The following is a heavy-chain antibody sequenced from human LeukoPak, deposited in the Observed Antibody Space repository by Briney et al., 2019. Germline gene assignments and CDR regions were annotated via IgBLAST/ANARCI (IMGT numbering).Heavy chain of an antibody. V-gene: IGHV4-31*03. D-gene: IGHD3-3*01. CDR2: IYYSGNT. J-gene: IGHJ4*02. CDR1: GGSINNDDYY. Sequence: SQTLSLTCTVSGGSINNDDYYWSRIRQHPERGLEWIGHIYYSGNTYYNPSLKSRVTISVDTSKNQFSLKLRSVTAADTAVYFCARAGYDFPLFWGQGTLVTVSS. CDR3: ARAGYDFPLF.